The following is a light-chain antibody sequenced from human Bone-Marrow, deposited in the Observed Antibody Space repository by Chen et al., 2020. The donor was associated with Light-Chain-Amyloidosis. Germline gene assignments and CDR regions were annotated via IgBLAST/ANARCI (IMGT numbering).Light chain of an antibody. CDR1: SGSIATNS. V-gene: IGLV6-57*01. J-gene: IGLJ3*02. CDR2: EDD. Sequence: NFMLTQPHSVSESPGKTVIISCTRSSGSIATNSVQGYQQRPGSSPTTVIYEDDQRPSGVPDRFSGSIDRSYNSASLTISGLKTEDEADYYCQSYQGSSQGVFGGGTKLTVL. CDR3: QSYQGSSQGV.